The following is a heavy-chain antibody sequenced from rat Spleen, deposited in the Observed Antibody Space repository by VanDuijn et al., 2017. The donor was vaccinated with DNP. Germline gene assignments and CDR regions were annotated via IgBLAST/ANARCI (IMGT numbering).Heavy chain of an antibody. CDR2: ITYDGGNT. D-gene: IGHD1-12*03. J-gene: IGHJ3*01. CDR1: GFTFSDYN. Sequence: EVHLVESGGGLVQPGRSLKLSCAASGFTFSDYNMAWVRQAPKKGLEWVATITYDGGNTYYRDSVKGRFTISRDHAKSTLYLQMDSLRSEDTATYYCARHDLDGYYHRYWFAYWGQGTLVTVSS. V-gene: IGHV5-7*01. CDR3: ARHDLDGYYHRYWFAY.